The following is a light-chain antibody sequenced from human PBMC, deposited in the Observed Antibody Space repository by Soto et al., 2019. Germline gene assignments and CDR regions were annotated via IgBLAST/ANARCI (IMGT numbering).Light chain of an antibody. J-gene: IGLJ2*01. Sequence: QSVLPQPPSASGSPGQSVTISCTGTSSDVGGYNYVSWYQQHPGKAPKLMIYEVSKRPSGVPDRFSGSKSGNTASLTVSGLQAEDEADYYCSSYAGSNMVVFGGGTKVTVL. CDR3: SSYAGSNMVV. CDR1: SSDVGGYNY. CDR2: EVS. V-gene: IGLV2-8*01.